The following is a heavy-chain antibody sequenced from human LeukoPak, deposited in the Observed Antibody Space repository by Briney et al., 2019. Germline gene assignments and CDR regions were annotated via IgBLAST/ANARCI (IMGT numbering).Heavy chain of an antibody. J-gene: IGHJ4*02. Sequence: GATVKVSCKASGYTFTSYGISWVRQAPGQGLEWMGWISAYNGNTNYAQKLQGRVTMTTDTSTSTAYMELRSLRSDDTAVYYCARAPYDSSGQSPPRGYWGQGTLVTVSS. D-gene: IGHD3-22*01. CDR3: ARAPYDSSGQSPPRGY. CDR1: GYTFTSYG. V-gene: IGHV1-18*01. CDR2: ISAYNGNT.